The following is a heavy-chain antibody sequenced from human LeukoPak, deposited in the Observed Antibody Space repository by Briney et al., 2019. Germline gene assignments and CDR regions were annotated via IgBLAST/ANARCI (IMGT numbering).Heavy chain of an antibody. Sequence: PSETLSLTCAVYGGSFSGYYWSWIRQPPGKGLEWIGEINHSGSTNYNPSLKSRVTISVDTSKNQFSLKLSSVTAADTAVYYCARDSSSWSGPGYWGQGTLVTVSS. CDR2: INHSGST. J-gene: IGHJ4*02. CDR1: GGSFSGYY. V-gene: IGHV4-34*01. D-gene: IGHD6-13*01. CDR3: ARDSSSWSGPGY.